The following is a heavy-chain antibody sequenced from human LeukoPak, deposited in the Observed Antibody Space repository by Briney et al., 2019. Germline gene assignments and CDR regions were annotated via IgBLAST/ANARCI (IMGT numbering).Heavy chain of an antibody. CDR3: ARDIVYYHSSGYQRGLGY. Sequence: GGSLRLSCAASGFSVSGNYMSWVRQAPGRGLEWVSIMYSGGTTFYADSVKGRFTISRDNSKNTLFLQMDSLRAEDTALYYCARDIVYYHSSGYQRGLGYWGQGTLVIVSS. J-gene: IGHJ4*02. V-gene: IGHV3-53*01. D-gene: IGHD3-22*01. CDR1: GFSVSGNY. CDR2: MYSGGTT.